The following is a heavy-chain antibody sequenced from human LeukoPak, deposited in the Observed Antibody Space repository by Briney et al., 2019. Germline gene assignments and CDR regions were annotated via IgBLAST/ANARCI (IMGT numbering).Heavy chain of an antibody. D-gene: IGHD3-22*01. V-gene: IGHV4-39*07. CDR3: ARDGTHYYDSSGPPLAFDI. CDR2: IYYSGST. J-gene: IGHJ3*02. Sequence: PSETLSLTCTVSGGSISSSSYYWGWIRQPPGKGLEWIGSIYYSGSTYYNPSLKSRVPISVDTSKNQFSLKLSSVTAADTAVYYCARDGTHYYDSSGPPLAFDIWGQGTMVTVSS. CDR1: GGSISSSSYY.